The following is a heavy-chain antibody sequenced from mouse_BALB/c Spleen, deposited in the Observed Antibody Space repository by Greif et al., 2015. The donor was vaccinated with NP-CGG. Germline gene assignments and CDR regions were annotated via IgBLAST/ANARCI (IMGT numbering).Heavy chain of an antibody. J-gene: IGHJ4*01. V-gene: IGHV1-69*02. Sequence: QVQLQQPGAELVKPGASVKLSCKASGYTFTSYWMHWVKQRPGQGLEWIGEIDPSDSYTNYNQKFKGKATLTADKSSSTAYMQLSRLTSEDSAVYDCARRGDTTVVANWAMDYWSQGTSVTVSS. CDR3: ARRGDTTVVANWAMDY. D-gene: IGHD1-1*01. CDR1: GYTFTSYW. CDR2: IDPSDSYT.